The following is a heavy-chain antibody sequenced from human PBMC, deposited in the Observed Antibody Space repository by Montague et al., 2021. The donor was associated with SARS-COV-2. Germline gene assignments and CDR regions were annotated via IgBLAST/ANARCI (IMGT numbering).Heavy chain of an antibody. Sequence: SETLSLTCTVSGASVASGNFYWSWNRQPPGKGLEWIGYMYYTGHTNYNPSLESRGTMPVDPSKNQFSLTLTSVTAAGTAVYYCARSRANVPSRPGFDYWGQGALVTVSS. CDR1: GASVASGNFY. CDR3: ARSRANVPSRPGFDY. D-gene: IGHD6-6*01. J-gene: IGHJ4*02. V-gene: IGHV4-61*01. CDR2: MYYTGHT.